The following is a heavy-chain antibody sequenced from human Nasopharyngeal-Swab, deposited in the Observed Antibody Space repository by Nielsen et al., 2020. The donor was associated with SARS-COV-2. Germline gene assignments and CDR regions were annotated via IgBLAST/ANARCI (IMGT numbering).Heavy chain of an antibody. CDR3: ARDLCSGGSCRPFNP. Sequence: ASVKVSCKASGYTFTSYAMHWVRQAPGQRLEWMGWINAGNGNTKYSQKFQGRVTITRDTSASTAYMELSSLRSEETAVYYCARDLCSGGSCRPFNPWGQGTLVTVSS. D-gene: IGHD2-15*01. CDR1: GYTFTSYA. V-gene: IGHV1-3*01. J-gene: IGHJ5*02. CDR2: INAGNGNT.